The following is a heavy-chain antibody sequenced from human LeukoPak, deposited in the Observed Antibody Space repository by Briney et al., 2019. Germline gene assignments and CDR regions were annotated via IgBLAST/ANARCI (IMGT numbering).Heavy chain of an antibody. V-gene: IGHV3-23*01. CDR3: AKTTTGYSSGRFPGWPVDY. CDR2: IFGSGGST. D-gene: IGHD6-19*01. J-gene: IGHJ4*02. Sequence: GGSLRLSCAASGFTFSSYAMYWARQAPGKGLEWVSGIFGSGGSTHYADSVKGRFTISRDNSKNTVYLQMNSLRAEDTAVYYCAKTTTGYSSGRFPGWPVDYWGQGTLVTVSS. CDR1: GFTFSSYA.